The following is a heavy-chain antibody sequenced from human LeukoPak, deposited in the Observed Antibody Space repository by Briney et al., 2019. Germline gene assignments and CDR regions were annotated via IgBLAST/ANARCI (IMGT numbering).Heavy chain of an antibody. Sequence: GGSLRLSCAASGFTFSSFTMNWARQAPGKGLEWVSAISGSGGSTYYADSVKGHFTISRDNSKNTLHLQMSSLRADDTAVYYCAKDPSAWGKGTTVTVSS. V-gene: IGHV3-23*01. CDR1: GFTFSSFT. CDR2: ISGSGGST. CDR3: AKDPSA. J-gene: IGHJ6*04.